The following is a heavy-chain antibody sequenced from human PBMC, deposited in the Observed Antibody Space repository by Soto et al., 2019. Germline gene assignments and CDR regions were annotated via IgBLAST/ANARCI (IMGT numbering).Heavy chain of an antibody. CDR1: GGSFSGYY. D-gene: IGHD4-17*01. J-gene: IGHJ3*02. Sequence: QVQLQQWGAGLLKPSETLSLTCAVYGGSFSGYYWSWIRQPPGKGLEWIGEINHSGNTNYNPSLKRRVTISVDTSKHQFSLKLSSVTAADTAVYYCARGTGGTTVVSDDAFDIWGQGTMVTVSS. CDR2: INHSGNT. CDR3: ARGTGGTTVVSDDAFDI. V-gene: IGHV4-34*01.